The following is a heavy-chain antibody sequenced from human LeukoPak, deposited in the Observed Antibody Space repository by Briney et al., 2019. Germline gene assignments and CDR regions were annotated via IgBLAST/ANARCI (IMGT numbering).Heavy chain of an antibody. Sequence: PSETLSLTCTVSGGSMSNYYWSWIRQPPGKGLEWIGYMFYTGSGKYNPSLKSRVTISADTSKRQISLKLTSVTAADTAVYYCATNLPGYSYGYWVAWGQGTLVTVSS. D-gene: IGHD5-18*01. CDR2: MFYTGSG. V-gene: IGHV4-59*01. CDR3: ATNLPGYSYGYWVA. J-gene: IGHJ5*02. CDR1: GGSMSNYY.